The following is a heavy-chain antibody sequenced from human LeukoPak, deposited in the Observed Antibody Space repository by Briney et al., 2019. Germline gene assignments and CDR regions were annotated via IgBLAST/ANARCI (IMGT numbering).Heavy chain of an antibody. D-gene: IGHD3-3*01. J-gene: IGHJ3*02. CDR1: GVTFSSYV. Sequence: GGSLRLSCEASGVTFSSYVMSWVRQAPGKGPEWVSGISGSGGGTYYADSVKGRFAISRDNSKNTLYLQMNSLRAEDTAVYYCARDSKTPRRRIMIFGVTQKSLDIWGQGTMVTVSS. V-gene: IGHV3-23*01. CDR2: ISGSGGGT. CDR3: ARDSKTPRRRIMIFGVTQKSLDI.